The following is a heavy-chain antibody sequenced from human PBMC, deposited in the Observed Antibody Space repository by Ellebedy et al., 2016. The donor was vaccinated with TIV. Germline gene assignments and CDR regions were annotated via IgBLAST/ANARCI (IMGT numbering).Heavy chain of an antibody. CDR2: FNAGHGTE. J-gene: IGHJ5*02. CDR3: ARGRVVGSNTKGTTNWFDP. CDR1: GYTFTTYA. Sequence: AASVKVSCKASGYTFTTYALHWARQASGQRLTWTGSFNAGHGTEYYSQKFQGKVTITRDTSASSAYMELINLRAEDTAVYCCARGRVVGSNTKGTTNWFDPWGQGTLVTVS. V-gene: IGHV1-3*01. D-gene: IGHD1-1*01.